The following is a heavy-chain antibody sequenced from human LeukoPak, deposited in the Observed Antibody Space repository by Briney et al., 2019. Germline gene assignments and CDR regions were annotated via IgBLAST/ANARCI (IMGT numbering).Heavy chain of an antibody. V-gene: IGHV7-4-1*02. J-gene: IGHJ3*01. Sequence: AASVKVSCKASGYTFINYAMNWVRQAPGQGLEWMGWINTNTGTPTYAQDFTGRFVFSLDTSVSTTYLQISSLKAEDTAIYYCARGRENSWRFAFDLWGQGTVVTVSS. CDR3: ARGRENSWRFAFDL. CDR2: INTNTGTP. CDR1: GYTFINYA. D-gene: IGHD1-7*01.